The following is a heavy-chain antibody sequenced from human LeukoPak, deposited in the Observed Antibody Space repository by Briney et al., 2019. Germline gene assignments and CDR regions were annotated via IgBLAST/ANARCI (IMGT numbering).Heavy chain of an antibody. D-gene: IGHD6-13*01. Sequence: GGSLRLSCAASGFTFSTYTMNWVRQAPGKGLEWLGRSKNKANSYTTEYAASVKGRFTISGDDSKNSLYLQMNSLTAEDTAVYYCARDEFSKGHQLVPPGSWGQGTLVTVSS. J-gene: IGHJ5*02. CDR3: ARDEFSKGHQLVPPGS. V-gene: IGHV3-72*01. CDR1: GFTFSTYT. CDR2: SKNKANSYTT.